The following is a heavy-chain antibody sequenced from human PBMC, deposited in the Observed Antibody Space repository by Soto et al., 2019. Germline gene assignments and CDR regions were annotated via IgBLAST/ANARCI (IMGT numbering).Heavy chain of an antibody. CDR1: GYTFTSYD. D-gene: IGHD3-9*01. CDR2: MNPNSGNT. Sequence: ASVKVSCKASGYTFTSYDINWVRQATGQGLEWMGWMNPNSGNTGYAQKFQGRVTMTRNTSISTAYMELSSLRSEDTAVYYCARGGNYDILTDYAADLDYWGQGTLVTVSS. V-gene: IGHV1-8*01. CDR3: ARGGNYDILTDYAADLDY. J-gene: IGHJ4*02.